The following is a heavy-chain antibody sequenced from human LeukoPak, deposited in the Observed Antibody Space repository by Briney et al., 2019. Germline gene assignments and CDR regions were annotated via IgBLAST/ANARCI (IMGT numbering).Heavy chain of an antibody. CDR1: GFTVSSTY. J-gene: IGHJ4*02. CDR3: ARITTIGYFES. D-gene: IGHD3-22*01. V-gene: IGHV3-53*01. CDR2: LYSGTTT. Sequence: GGSLRLSCAASGFTVSSTYMSWVRQAPGTGLQWVSTLYSGTTTYAADSVTGRFTISRDNSKNTLYLQMNSLRAEDTAVYYCARITTIGYFESWGQGTLVTASS.